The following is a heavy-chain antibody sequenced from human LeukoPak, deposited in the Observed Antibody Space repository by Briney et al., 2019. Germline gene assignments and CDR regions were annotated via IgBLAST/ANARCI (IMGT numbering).Heavy chain of an antibody. CDR2: ISGSGTST. D-gene: IGHD2-2*01. V-gene: IGHV3-23*01. J-gene: IGHJ4*02. Sequence: GGSVRLSCTVSGFTFSSFAMSWVRQAPGKGLEWVSGISGSGTSTYYADSVQGRFTISRDNLKNTLYLQMNSLRAEDTAVYYCAKTEYCSSAVCHAMAGTYYFNYWGQGTLVTVSS. CDR3: AKTEYCSSAVCHAMAGTYYFNY. CDR1: GFTFSSFA.